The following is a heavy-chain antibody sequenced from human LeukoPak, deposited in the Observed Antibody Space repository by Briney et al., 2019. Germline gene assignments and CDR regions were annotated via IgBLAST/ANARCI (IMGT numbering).Heavy chain of an antibody. CDR3: ARHGAYYDSSGYPYDAFDI. J-gene: IGHJ3*02. V-gene: IGHV3-48*04. D-gene: IGHD3-22*01. CDR1: GFTFSSYS. Sequence: SGGSLRLSCAASGFTFSSYSMNWVRQAPGKGLEWVSYISSSGSTIYYADSVKGRFTISRDNAKNSLYLQMNSLRAEDTAVYYCARHGAYYDSSGYPYDAFDIWGQGTMVTVSS. CDR2: ISSSGSTI.